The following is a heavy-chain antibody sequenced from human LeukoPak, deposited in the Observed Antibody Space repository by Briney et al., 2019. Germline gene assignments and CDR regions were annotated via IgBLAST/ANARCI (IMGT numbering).Heavy chain of an antibody. CDR2: INPSGGST. J-gene: IGHJ4*02. V-gene: IGHV1-46*01. CDR3: ARWVSYGDYTTPFDY. D-gene: IGHD4-17*01. Sequence: GASVKVSCKASGYTFTGYYMHWVRQAPGQGLEWMGIINPSGGSTSYAQKFQGRVTMTRDTSTSTVYMELSSLRSEDTAVYYCARWVSYGDYTTPFDYWGQGTLVTVSS. CDR1: GYTFTGYY.